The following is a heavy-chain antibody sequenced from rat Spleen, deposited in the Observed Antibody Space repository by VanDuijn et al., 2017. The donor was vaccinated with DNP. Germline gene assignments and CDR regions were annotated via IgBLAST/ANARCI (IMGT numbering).Heavy chain of an antibody. Sequence: EVQLVESGGGLVQPGRSLKLSCAASGFTFSDYNMAWVRQAPKKGLEWVATISYDGSSTYYRDSVKGRFTISRDNAKSTLYLKMDSLRSEDTATYYCARRRGGGYYFDYGGQGVMVTVSS. CDR2: ISYDGSST. V-gene: IGHV5-7*01. D-gene: IGHD1-11*01. CDR3: ARRRGGGYYFDY. J-gene: IGHJ2*01. CDR1: GFTFSDYN.